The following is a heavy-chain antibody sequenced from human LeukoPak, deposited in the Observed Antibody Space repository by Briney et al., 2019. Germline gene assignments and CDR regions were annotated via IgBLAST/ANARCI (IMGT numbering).Heavy chain of an antibody. CDR2: INAGNGNT. CDR1: GYTFTIYA. CDR3: ARDAKYYYGSGSYNWFDP. D-gene: IGHD3-10*01. J-gene: IGHJ5*02. Sequence: ASVNVSCKASGYTFTIYAMHWVCQAPGQRLEWMGWINAGNGNTKYSQKFQGRVTITRDTSASTAYMELSSLRSEDTAVYYCARDAKYYYGSGSYNWFDPWGQGTLVTVSS. V-gene: IGHV1-3*01.